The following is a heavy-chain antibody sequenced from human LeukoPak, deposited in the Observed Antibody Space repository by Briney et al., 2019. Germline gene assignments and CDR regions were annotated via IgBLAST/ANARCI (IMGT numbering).Heavy chain of an antibody. CDR1: GYSISSGYY. D-gene: IGHD3-22*01. J-gene: IGHJ4*02. V-gene: IGHV4-38-2*02. CDR2: IYHSGST. Sequence: PSETLSLTCTVSGYSISSGYYWGWIRQPPGKGLEWIGSIYHSGSTYYNPSLKSRVTISVDTSKNQFSLKLSSVTAADTAVYYCARDLRWGDSSGYDISYFDYWGQGTLVTVSS. CDR3: ARDLRWGDSSGYDISYFDY.